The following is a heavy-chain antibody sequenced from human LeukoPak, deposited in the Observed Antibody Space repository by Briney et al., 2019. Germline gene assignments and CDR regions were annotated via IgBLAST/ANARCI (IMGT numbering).Heavy chain of an antibody. CDR1: GFTFSSYA. D-gene: IGHD3-10*01. CDR3: VLYYYGSGSYLGVFDY. V-gene: IGHV3-30*04. Sequence: GSLRLSCAASGFTFSSYAMHWVRQAPGKGLEWVAVISYDGSNKYYADSVKGRFTISRDNTKNTLYLQMNSLRAEDTAVYYCVLYYYGSGSYLGVFDYWGQGTLVTVSS. J-gene: IGHJ4*02. CDR2: ISYDGSNK.